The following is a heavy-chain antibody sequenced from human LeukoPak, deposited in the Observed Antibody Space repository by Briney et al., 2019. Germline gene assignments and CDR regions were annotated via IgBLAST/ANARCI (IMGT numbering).Heavy chain of an antibody. J-gene: IGHJ3*02. CDR2: IYYSWST. V-gene: IGHV4-31*03. D-gene: IGHD4-17*01. Sequence: SQTLSLTCTVSGGSISSGGYYWSWIRQHPGKGLEWIGYIYYSWSTYYNPSLKSRVTISVDTSKNQFSLKLSSVTAADTAVYYCARDPPYYGDYVGAFDIWGQGTMVTVSS. CDR1: GGSISSGGYY. CDR3: ARDPPYYGDYVGAFDI.